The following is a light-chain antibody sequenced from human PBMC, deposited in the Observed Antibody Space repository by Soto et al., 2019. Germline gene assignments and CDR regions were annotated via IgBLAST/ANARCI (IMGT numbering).Light chain of an antibody. CDR1: QGIINY. J-gene: IGKJ2*01. V-gene: IGKV1-27*01. CDR2: AAS. CDR3: QKYHSAPYT. Sequence: DIQMTQSPSSLSAYVGDRVTITCRASQGIINYLAWYQQKPGKVPKLLISAASTLQSGVPSRFSGSGSGTDFTLTISSLQPEDVATYYCQKYHSAPYTFGQGTKLEIK.